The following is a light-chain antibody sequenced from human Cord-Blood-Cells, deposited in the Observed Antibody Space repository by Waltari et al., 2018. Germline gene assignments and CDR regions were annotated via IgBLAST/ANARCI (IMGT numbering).Light chain of an antibody. Sequence: QSALTQPPSASGSPGQSVTISCTATSSDGGGYHYVSWYQQHPGKAPILMIYEVSKRPSGVPDRFSGSKSGNTASLTVSGLQAEDEADYYCSSYAGSNNYVFGTGTKVTVL. CDR1: SSDGGGYHY. CDR3: SSYAGSNNYV. V-gene: IGLV2-8*01. J-gene: IGLJ1*01. CDR2: EVS.